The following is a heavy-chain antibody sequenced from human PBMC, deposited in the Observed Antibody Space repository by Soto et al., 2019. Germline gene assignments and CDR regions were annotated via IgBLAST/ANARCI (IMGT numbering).Heavy chain of an antibody. Sequence: GESLKISCKGSGYSFTSYWISWVRQMPGKGLEWMGRIGPSDSYTNYSPSFQGHVTISADKSISTAYLQWSSLKASDTAMYYCARRVSSSWSGRGYYYGMDVWGQGTTVTVSS. CDR2: IGPSDSYT. D-gene: IGHD6-13*01. CDR1: GYSFTSYW. CDR3: ARRVSSSWSGRGYYYGMDV. J-gene: IGHJ6*02. V-gene: IGHV5-10-1*01.